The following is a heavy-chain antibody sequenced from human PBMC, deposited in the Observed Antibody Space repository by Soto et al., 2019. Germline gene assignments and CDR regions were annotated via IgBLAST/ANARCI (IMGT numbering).Heavy chain of an antibody. CDR3: ARDLVTMVRGVIIGVATQEYYFDY. CDR1: GYTFTSYA. V-gene: IGHV1-18*01. CDR2: ISAYNGNT. J-gene: IGHJ4*02. D-gene: IGHD3-10*01. Sequence: ASVKVSCKASGYTFTSYAMHWVRQAPGQGLEWMGWISAYNGNTNYAQKLQGRVTMTTDTSTSTAYMELRSLRSDDTAVYYCARDLVTMVRGVIIGVATQEYYFDYWGQGTLVTVSS.